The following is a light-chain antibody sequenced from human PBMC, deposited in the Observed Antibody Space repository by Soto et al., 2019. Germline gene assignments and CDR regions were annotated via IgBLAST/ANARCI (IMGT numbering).Light chain of an antibody. J-gene: IGKJ1*01. Sequence: MVMTQSPATLSVSPGERATLSCRASQSVSSNLAWYQQKPGQAPRLLIYGASTRATGIPASFSGSGSGTEFTLTISSLQSEDFAAYYCQQYNNWVQTFGQGTKVEIK. CDR1: QSVSSN. CDR2: GAS. V-gene: IGKV3-15*01. CDR3: QQYNNWVQT.